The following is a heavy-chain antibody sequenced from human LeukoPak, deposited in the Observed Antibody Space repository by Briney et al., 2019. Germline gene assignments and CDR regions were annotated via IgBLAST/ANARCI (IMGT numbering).Heavy chain of an antibody. CDR1: GGSISSGGYY. D-gene: IGHD6-6*01. CDR2: IYHSGST. J-gene: IGHJ5*02. CDR3: ARGSDSARPASWFDP. V-gene: IGHV4-30-2*01. Sequence: SQTLSLTCTVSGGSISSGGYYWSWIRQPPGKGLEWIGYIYHSGSTYYNPSLKSRVTISVDRSKNQFSLKLSSVTAADTVVYYCARGSDSARPASWFDPWGQGTLVTVSS.